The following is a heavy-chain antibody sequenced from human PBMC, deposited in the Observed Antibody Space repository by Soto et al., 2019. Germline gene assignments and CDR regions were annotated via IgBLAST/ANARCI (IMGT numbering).Heavy chain of an antibody. CDR3: AKEWAPTGKVTTLDWFDP. D-gene: IGHD4-4*01. V-gene: IGHV3-23*01. Sequence: GGSLRLSCAAPGFTFGSYAMRWGGQAPGKGLEWVSAISGSGGSTYYADSVKGRFTISRDNSKNTLYLQMNSLRAEDTAVYYCAKEWAPTGKVTTLDWFDPWGQGALVPVSS. CDR2: ISGSGGST. CDR1: GFTFGSYA. J-gene: IGHJ5*02.